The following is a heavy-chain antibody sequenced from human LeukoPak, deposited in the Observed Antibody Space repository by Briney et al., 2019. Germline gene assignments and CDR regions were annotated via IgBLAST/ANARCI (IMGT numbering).Heavy chain of an antibody. Sequence: PWGSLRLSCAASGVTFSGSAMHWVRQASGKGLEWVGRIRSKANSYATAYAASVKGRFTISRDDSKNTAYLQMNSLKTEDTAVYYCTRHVYDFWSGYYSDDYWGQGTLVTVSS. CDR1: GVTFSGSA. CDR3: TRHVYDFWSGYYSDDY. D-gene: IGHD3-3*01. CDR2: IRSKANSYAT. V-gene: IGHV3-73*01. J-gene: IGHJ4*02.